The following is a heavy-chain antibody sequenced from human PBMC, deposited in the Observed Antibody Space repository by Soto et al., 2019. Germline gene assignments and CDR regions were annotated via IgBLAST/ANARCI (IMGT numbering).Heavy chain of an antibody. J-gene: IGHJ5*02. CDR1: GGSISSYY. V-gene: IGHV4-59*01. CDR3: ARAVRWFDP. D-gene: IGHD6-19*01. Sequence: SETLSLTCTVSGGSISSYYWSWIRQPPGKGLEWIGYIYYSGSTNYDPSLKSRVTISVDTSKNQFSLKLSSVTAADTAVYYCARAVRWFDPWGQGTLVTVSS. CDR2: IYYSGST.